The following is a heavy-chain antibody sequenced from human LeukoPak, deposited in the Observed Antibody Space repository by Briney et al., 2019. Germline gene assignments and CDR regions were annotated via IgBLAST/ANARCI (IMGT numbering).Heavy chain of an antibody. J-gene: IGHJ2*01. CDR1: GASISSYY. CDR3: ARVLEGSSGQHWYFDL. V-gene: IGHV4-59*08. D-gene: IGHD6-19*01. Sequence: PSETLSLTCSVSGASISSYYWTWIRQPPGKGLEFIGYFHYSGSTNYNPSLKSRVTISVDTSKKRFSLRLSSVTAADTAVYYCARVLEGSSGQHWYFDLWGRGTLVTVSS. CDR2: FHYSGST.